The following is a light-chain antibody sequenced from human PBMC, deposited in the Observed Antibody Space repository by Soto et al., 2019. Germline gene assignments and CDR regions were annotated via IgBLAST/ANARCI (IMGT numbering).Light chain of an antibody. J-gene: IGLJ1*01. CDR1: SSDVGGYNY. CDR2: EVS. V-gene: IGLV2-14*01. CDR3: SSYTSSIKRV. Sequence: QSVLTQPASVSGSPGQSITISCTGTSSDVGGYNYVSWYQQHPGKAPKLMIYEVSNRPSGVSNRFSGSKSGNTASLTISGLQAEDEADYYCSSYTSSIKRVFGNGTKVTVL.